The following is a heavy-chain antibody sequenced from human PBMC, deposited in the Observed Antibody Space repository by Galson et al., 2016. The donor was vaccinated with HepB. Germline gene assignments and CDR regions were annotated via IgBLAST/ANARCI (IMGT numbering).Heavy chain of an antibody. Sequence: SLRLSCAASGFSFTEYGMHWVRQAPGKGWEWLAVIYFNGRGIDYEDSVKCRFTISRDTSKNKLYLQMNSLRAEDTAVYYCVRDRATYDSSGYWFDYWGQGILVTVSS. CDR1: GFSFTEYG. CDR2: IYFNGRGI. J-gene: IGHJ4*02. CDR3: VRDRATYDSSGYWFDY. V-gene: IGHV3-33*01. D-gene: IGHD3-22*01.